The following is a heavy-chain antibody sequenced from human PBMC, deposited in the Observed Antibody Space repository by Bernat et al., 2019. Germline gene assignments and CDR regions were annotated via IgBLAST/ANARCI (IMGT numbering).Heavy chain of an antibody. CDR2: ISGSGGST. CDR3: AKDGYSGYGSGNY. Sequence: EVQLLESGGGLVQPGGSLRLSCAASGLTFSSYAMSWVRQAPGKGLEWVSAISGSGGSTYYADSVKGRFTISRDNSKNTLYLQMNSLGAEDTAVYYCAKDGYSGYGSGNYWGQGTLVTVSS. V-gene: IGHV3-23*01. J-gene: IGHJ4*02. D-gene: IGHD5-12*01. CDR1: GLTFSSYA.